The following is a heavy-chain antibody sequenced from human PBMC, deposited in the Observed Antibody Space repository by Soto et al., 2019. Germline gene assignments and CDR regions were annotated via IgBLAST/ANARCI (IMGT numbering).Heavy chain of an antibody. J-gene: IGHJ1*01. Sequence: QVTLRESGPVVVKPAGTLTLTCSVSGLSLSSMEMAMSWIRQPPGKGLEWLGNIFGNDETTYNTSLKRRLTISKDSSGSQVVLTLTNLDPVDSATYFCARMTASGAYSDLFDHWGQGDLVTVSS. CDR2: IFGNDET. V-gene: IGHV2-26*01. CDR1: GLSLSSMEMA. CDR3: ARMTASGAYSDLFDH. D-gene: IGHD4-4*01.